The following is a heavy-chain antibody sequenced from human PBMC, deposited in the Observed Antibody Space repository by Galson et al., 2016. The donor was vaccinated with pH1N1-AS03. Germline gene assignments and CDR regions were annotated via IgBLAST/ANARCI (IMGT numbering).Heavy chain of an antibody. CDR2: IYPGNSDS. V-gene: IGHV5-51*04. CDR3: ARPRLNYFDN. D-gene: IGHD3-16*01. Sequence: SGAEVKKPGESLKISCKGSGYRFTNYWIGWVRQMPGKGLEWMGIIYPGNSDSRYNKSFQGQVTISADTPISTVYLQWSSLQASDTAMYYCARPRLNYFDNWGQGTLVTVSS. CDR1: GYRFTNYW. J-gene: IGHJ4*02.